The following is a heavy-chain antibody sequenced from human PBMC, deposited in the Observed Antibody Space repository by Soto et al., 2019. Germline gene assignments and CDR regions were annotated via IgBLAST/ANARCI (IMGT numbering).Heavy chain of an antibody. Sequence: AGPTLVNPTETLTLTCTVSGFSLSNARMGVSWIRQPPGKALEWLAHIFSNDEKSYSTSLKSRLTISKDTSKSQVVLTMTNMDPVDTATYYCARILAAMVTGNEVWFDPWGQGTLVTVSS. V-gene: IGHV2-26*01. CDR1: GFSLSNARMG. CDR2: IFSNDEK. D-gene: IGHD5-18*01. CDR3: ARILAAMVTGNEVWFDP. J-gene: IGHJ5*02.